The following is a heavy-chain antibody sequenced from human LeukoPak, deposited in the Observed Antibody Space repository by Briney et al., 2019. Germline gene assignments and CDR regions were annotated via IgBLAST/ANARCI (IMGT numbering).Heavy chain of an antibody. V-gene: IGHV3-11*04. Sequence: GGSLRLSCAASGFTFSDYYMSWIRQAPGKGLEWVSYISSSGSTIYYADSVKGRFTISRDNAKNSLYLQMNRLRAEDTAVYYCARERGPAEAARYIDYWGQGTLVTVSS. CDR2: ISSSGSTI. CDR1: GFTFSDYY. J-gene: IGHJ4*02. CDR3: ARERGPAEAARYIDY. D-gene: IGHD6-6*01.